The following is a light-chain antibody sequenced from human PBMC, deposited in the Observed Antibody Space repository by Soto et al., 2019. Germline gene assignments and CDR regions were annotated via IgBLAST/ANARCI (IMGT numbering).Light chain of an antibody. V-gene: IGLV2-14*01. Sequence: QSVLTQPASVSGSPGQSITISCAGTSSDIGAYNYVSWYQQHPGRAPKLMPYEVSHRPSGVSNRFSGSKSANTASLTISGLQPEDEADYYCASYTGTSTDVLFGGGTKLTVL. CDR3: ASYTGTSTDVL. CDR2: EVS. J-gene: IGLJ2*01. CDR1: SSDIGAYNY.